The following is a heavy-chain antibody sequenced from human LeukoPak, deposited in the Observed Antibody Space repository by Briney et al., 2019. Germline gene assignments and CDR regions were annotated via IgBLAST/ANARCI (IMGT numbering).Heavy chain of an antibody. Sequence: GASVKVSCKASGGTFSSYAISWVRQAPGQGLEWMGGIIPIFGTANYAQKFQGRVTTTADESTSTAYMELSSLRSEDTAVYYCAVLPGIAVAGTALTDYWGQGTLVTVSS. CDR3: AVLPGIAVAGTALTDY. V-gene: IGHV1-69*13. CDR2: IIPIFGTA. D-gene: IGHD6-19*01. J-gene: IGHJ4*02. CDR1: GGTFSSYA.